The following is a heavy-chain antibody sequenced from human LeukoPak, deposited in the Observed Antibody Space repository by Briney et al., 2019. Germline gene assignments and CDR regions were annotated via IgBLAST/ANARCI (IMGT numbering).Heavy chain of an antibody. J-gene: IGHJ4*02. V-gene: IGHV3-48*01. CDR3: ARDVYYGSGSPRLDY. CDR1: GFIFKSYW. Sequence: PGGSLRLSCAASGFIFKSYWMSWVRQVPGKGLESVSYMSRSGDIIYYADSVKGRFTISRDNAKNSLYLQMNSLRAEDTAVYYCARDVYYGSGSPRLDYWGQGTLVTVSS. D-gene: IGHD3-10*01. CDR2: MSRSGDII.